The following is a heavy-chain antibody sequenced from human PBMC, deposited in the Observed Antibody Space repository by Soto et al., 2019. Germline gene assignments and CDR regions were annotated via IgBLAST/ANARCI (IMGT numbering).Heavy chain of an antibody. Sequence: EVQLVESGGGLVQPGGSLRLSCEASGFTFSSSGMNWVRQAPGKGLEWVSHISGTSSTIYYADSVKGRFTISRDNAKNSLFLQMNSLRDEDTAVYYCAKRLDSSGWYSSFDYWGRGTLVTVSS. CDR1: GFTFSSSG. V-gene: IGHV3-48*02. CDR2: ISGTSSTI. CDR3: AKRLDSSGWYSSFDY. J-gene: IGHJ4*02. D-gene: IGHD6-13*01.